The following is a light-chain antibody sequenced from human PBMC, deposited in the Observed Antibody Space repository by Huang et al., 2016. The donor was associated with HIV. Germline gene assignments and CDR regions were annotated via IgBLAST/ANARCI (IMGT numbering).Light chain of an antibody. CDR2: DTS. V-gene: IGKV3-15*01. CDR3: QHDNNWPLT. J-gene: IGKJ4*01. CDR1: HSVVNK. Sequence: EIVMTQSPAVLSMSPGERATLTCRASHSVVNKLAWYQQKPGRAPRLVIYDTSTRSSGVPDRFRVSGSGTNFSLTINSLQSEGLAVYYCQHDNNWPLTFGGGTRVEIK.